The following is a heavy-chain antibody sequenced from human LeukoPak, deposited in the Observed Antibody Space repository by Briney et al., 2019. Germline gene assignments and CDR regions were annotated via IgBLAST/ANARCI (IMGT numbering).Heavy chain of an antibody. D-gene: IGHD1-26*01. V-gene: IGHV4-4*02. CDR3: ARALGGIVGATTFDY. CDR2: IYHSGST. CDR1: GGSISSSNW. J-gene: IGHJ4*02. Sequence: SETLSLTCAVSGGSISSSNWWSWVRQPPGKGLEWIGEIYHSGSTNYNPSLKSRVTISVDKSKNQFSLKLSSVTAADTAVYYCARALGGIVGATTFDYWGQGTLVTVSS.